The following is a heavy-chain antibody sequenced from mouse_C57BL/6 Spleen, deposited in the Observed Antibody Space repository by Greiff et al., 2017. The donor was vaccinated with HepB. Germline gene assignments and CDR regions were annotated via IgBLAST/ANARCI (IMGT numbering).Heavy chain of an antibody. Sequence: DVKLVESGGDLVKPGGSLKLSCAASGFTFSSYGMSWVRQTPDKRLEWVATISSGGSYTYYPDSVKGRFTISRDNAKNTLYLQMSSLKSEDTAMYYCARHNYGSSYWFAYWGQGTLVTVSA. D-gene: IGHD1-1*01. CDR1: GFTFSSYG. CDR3: ARHNYGSSYWFAY. J-gene: IGHJ3*01. V-gene: IGHV5-6*02. CDR2: ISSGGSYT.